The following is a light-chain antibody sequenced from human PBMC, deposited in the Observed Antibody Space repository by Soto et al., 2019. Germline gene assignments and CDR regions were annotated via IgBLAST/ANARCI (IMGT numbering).Light chain of an antibody. Sequence: QSALTQPPSASGSPGQSVTISCTGTSSDVGGYNYVSWYQQHPGKAPKLMIYEVNKRPSGVPDRFSGSKSGNTASLTVSGLHAEDEAYYYCSSYAGSNIAFGGGTQLTVL. V-gene: IGLV2-8*01. CDR1: SSDVGGYNY. J-gene: IGLJ2*01. CDR2: EVN. CDR3: SSYAGSNIA.